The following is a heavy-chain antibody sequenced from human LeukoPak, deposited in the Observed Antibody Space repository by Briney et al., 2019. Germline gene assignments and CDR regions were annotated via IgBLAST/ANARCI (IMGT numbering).Heavy chain of an antibody. CDR3: ARDGRRSGGWYYFDY. CDR2: ISYDGSNK. V-gene: IGHV3-30*03. Sequence: GRSLRLSCAASGFTFSRSGIHWVRQGPGKGLEWVALISYDGSNKYYADSVKGRFTISRDNSKNTLYLQMNSLRAEDTAVYHCARDGRRSGGWYYFDYWGQGILVTVSS. CDR1: GFTFSRSG. J-gene: IGHJ4*02. D-gene: IGHD6-19*01.